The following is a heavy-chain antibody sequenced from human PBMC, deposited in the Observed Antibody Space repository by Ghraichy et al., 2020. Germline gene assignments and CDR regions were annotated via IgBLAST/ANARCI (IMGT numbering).Heavy chain of an antibody. CDR2: FDPEDGET. CDR1: GYTLTELS. Sequence: ASVKVSFKVSGYTLTELSMHWVRQAPGKGLEWMGGFDPEDGETIYAQKFQGRVTMTEDTSTDTAYMELSSLRSEDTAVYYCATVPYGEWRAFDIWGQGTMVTVSS. J-gene: IGHJ3*02. CDR3: ATVPYGEWRAFDI. D-gene: IGHD4-17*01. V-gene: IGHV1-24*01.